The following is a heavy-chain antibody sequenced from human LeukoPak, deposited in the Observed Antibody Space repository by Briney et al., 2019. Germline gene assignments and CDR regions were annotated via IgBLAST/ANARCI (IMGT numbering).Heavy chain of an antibody. CDR2: ISSSGSTI. D-gene: IGHD3-16*01. CDR3: ARESVGDDFSWFDP. V-gene: IGHV3-11*01. CDR1: GFTFSYYY. Sequence: GGSLRLSCAASGFTFSYYYMCWIRQAPGKGLEWVSYISSSGSTIYHPDSVKGRFTISRDNAKNSLYLQMNSLRAEDTAVYYCARESVGDDFSWFDPWGQGTLVTVSS. J-gene: IGHJ5*02.